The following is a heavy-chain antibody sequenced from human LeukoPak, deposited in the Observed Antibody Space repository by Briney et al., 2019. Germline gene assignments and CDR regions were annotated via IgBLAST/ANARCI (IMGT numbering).Heavy chain of an antibody. Sequence: ASVKVSCKASGFTFTSYDINWVRQAPGQGLEWMGWMNPNNSNTRYAQKVQGRSTMTRDTSISTAYMELSSLRSEATAVYYCARCPTLVRGVIMPDSVGGLDVWGQGTTVTVSS. CDR2: MNPNNSNT. V-gene: IGHV1-8*01. J-gene: IGHJ6*02. CDR3: ARCPTLVRGVIMPDSVGGLDV. CDR1: GFTFTSYD. D-gene: IGHD3-10*01.